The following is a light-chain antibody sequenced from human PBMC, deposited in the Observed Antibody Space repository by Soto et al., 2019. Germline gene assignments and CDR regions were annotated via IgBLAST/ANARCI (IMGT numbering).Light chain of an antibody. CDR2: EVS. CDR1: SSDVGGYNY. Sequence: QSALTQPPSASGSPGQSVTISCTGTSSDVGGYNYVSWYQQHPGKAPKLMVYEVSKRPSGVPDRFSGSKSGNTASLTVSGLQDEDEAYCYGSSYAGSNNSPYVFGTGIKVNVL. J-gene: IGLJ1*01. CDR3: SSYAGSNNSPYV. V-gene: IGLV2-8*01.